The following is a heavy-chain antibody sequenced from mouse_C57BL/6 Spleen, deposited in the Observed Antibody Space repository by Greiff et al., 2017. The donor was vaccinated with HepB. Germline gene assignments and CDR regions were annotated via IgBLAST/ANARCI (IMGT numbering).Heavy chain of an antibody. CDR3: AREATTVVGDY. CDR2: INPSNGGT. D-gene: IGHD1-1*01. CDR1: GYTFTSYW. Sequence: VQLQQPGTELVKPGASVKLSCKASGYTFTSYWMHWVKQRPGQGLEWIGNINPSNGGTNYNEKFKGKATLTADKSSSTAYMELRSLTSEDSAVYFCAREATTVVGDYWGQGTTLTVSS. V-gene: IGHV1-53*01. J-gene: IGHJ2*01.